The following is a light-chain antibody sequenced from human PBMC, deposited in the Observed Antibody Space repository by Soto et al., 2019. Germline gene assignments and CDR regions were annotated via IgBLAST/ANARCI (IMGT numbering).Light chain of an antibody. J-gene: IGLJ1*01. CDR2: DVS. CDR3: TSFTSRHTYV. V-gene: IGLV2-14*03. Sequence: QSVLAQPASVSGSPGQSITISCTGTSSDVGGYNYVSWYQQHSDKAPRLMIYDVSNRPSGVSDRFSGSKSGDTASLTISGFQAEDDADYYCTSFTSRHTYVFGTGTKVTVL. CDR1: SSDVGGYNY.